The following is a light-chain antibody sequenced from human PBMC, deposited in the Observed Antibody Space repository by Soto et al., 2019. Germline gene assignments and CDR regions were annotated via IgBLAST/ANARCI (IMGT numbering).Light chain of an antibody. CDR1: ERISTW. CDR2: DAS. CDR3: QQFNTYS. V-gene: IGKV1-5*01. Sequence: DIPLIQSPSTLAASVGDRVTVTCRASERISTWLAWYQQKAGKPPRLLISDASYLENGVPSRFSGSGSGTEFTLTISSLQPNDSATYYCQQFNTYSFGPGTKVEIK. J-gene: IGKJ2*01.